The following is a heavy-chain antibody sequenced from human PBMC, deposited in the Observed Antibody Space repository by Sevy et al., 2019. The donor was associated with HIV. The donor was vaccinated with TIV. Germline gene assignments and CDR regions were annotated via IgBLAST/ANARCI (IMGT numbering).Heavy chain of an antibody. D-gene: IGHD6-6*01. Sequence: GGSLRLSCAASRPTFSGYHMYWVRQAPGKGLEWVAFVRYDGSNKYYADSVKGRFTISRDNSKNTLYLQMNSLRTEDTAIYYCAKHMGLVVFDSWGRGTLVTVSS. V-gene: IGHV3-30*02. CDR1: RPTFSGYH. J-gene: IGHJ4*01. CDR3: AKHMGLVVFDS. CDR2: VRYDGSNK.